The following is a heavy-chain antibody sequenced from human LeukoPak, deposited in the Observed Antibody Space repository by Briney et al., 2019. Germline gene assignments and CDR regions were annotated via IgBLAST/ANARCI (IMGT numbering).Heavy chain of an antibody. J-gene: IGHJ4*02. D-gene: IGHD6-13*01. V-gene: IGHV4-30-4*08. CDR1: GGSISSGDYY. CDR3: ARHVPGYSSSWHDY. CDR2: IYYSGST. Sequence: PSETLSLTCTVSGGSISSGDYYWSWIRQPPGKGLEWIGYIYYSGSTYYNPSLKSRVTISVDTSKNQFSLKLSSVTAADTAVYYCARHVPGYSSSWHDYWGQGTLVTVSS.